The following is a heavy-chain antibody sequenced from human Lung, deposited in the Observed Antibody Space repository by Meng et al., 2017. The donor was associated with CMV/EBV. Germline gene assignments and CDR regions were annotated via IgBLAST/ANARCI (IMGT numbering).Heavy chain of an antibody. CDR1: GYTFTNYG. J-gene: IGHJ4*02. CDR3: ARVEVGITSGDY. CDR2: ISAYNGNT. V-gene: IGHV1-18*01. D-gene: IGHD1-26*01. Sequence: HARFVQSGGRLKKPGASVQVPCKASGYTFTNYGITWVRQAPGQGLEWMGWISAYNGNTNYAQTLQGRVTMTTDTSTSTAYMELGSLRSDDTAVYYCARVEVGITSGDYWGQGTLVTVSS.